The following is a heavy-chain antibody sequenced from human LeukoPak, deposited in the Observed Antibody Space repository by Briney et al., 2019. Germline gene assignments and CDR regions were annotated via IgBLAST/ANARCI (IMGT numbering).Heavy chain of an antibody. V-gene: IGHV4-31*03. Sequence: SETLSLTCTVSGGSISSGGYYWSWIRQHPGKGLEWIVYIYYSGSTYYNPSLKSRVTISVDTSKNQFSLKLSSVTAADTAVYYCARAYVGSGSYYSNNKYYFDYWGQGTLVTVSS. CDR2: IYYSGST. J-gene: IGHJ4*02. D-gene: IGHD3-10*01. CDR1: GGSISSGGYY. CDR3: ARAYVGSGSYYSNNKYYFDY.